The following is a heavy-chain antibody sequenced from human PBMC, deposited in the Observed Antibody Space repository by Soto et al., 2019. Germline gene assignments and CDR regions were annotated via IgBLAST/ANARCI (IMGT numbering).Heavy chain of an antibody. CDR1: GFSLSTSGVG. D-gene: IGHD2-15*01. V-gene: IGHV2-5*02. CDR2: VYWDDDK. Sequence: QITLKESGPTLVKPTQTLTLTCSFSGFSLSTSGVGVGWIRQPPGKALEWLALVYWDDDKRYSPSLESRLNITKDTSKNQVVLRMTNMDPVDTATYYCVHRERYCSADRCYGGYLDLWGRGTLVTVSS. J-gene: IGHJ2*01. CDR3: VHRERYCSADRCYGGYLDL.